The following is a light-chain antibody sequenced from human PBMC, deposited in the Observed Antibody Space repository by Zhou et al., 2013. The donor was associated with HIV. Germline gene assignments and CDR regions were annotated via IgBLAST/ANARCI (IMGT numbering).Light chain of an antibody. CDR3: QQRSDWYT. CDR2: DAS. CDR1: QSVGTY. Sequence: EIVMTQSPATLSLSPGESATLSCRASQSVGTYLAWYQQRPGQAPRLLIYDASDRATGIPARFTGSGFGTAFTLTITRLEPEDFGVYYCQQRSDWYTFGPGTKLEIK. V-gene: IGKV3-11*01. J-gene: IGKJ2*01.